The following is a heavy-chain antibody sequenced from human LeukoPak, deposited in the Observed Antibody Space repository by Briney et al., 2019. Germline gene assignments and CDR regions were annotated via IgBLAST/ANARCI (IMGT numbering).Heavy chain of an antibody. CDR3: AREACREVGLMWPRLGGQDCRYDH. J-gene: IGHJ4*02. V-gene: IGHV1-69*04. Sequence: SVKVSCKASGDTFSSYAINWVRQAPGQGPEWMGRITPFLGIVNYPQKFQGRVTITADESTTTVYMELSSLRSEDTAVYYCAREACREVGLMWPRLGGQDCRYDHWGQGTLVTVSS. CDR1: GDTFSSYA. D-gene: IGHD3-16*01. CDR2: ITPFLGIV.